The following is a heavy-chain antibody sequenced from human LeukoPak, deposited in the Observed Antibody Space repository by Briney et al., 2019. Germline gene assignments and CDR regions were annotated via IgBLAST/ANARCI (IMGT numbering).Heavy chain of an antibody. CDR2: IYYSGST. CDR1: GGSISSGGYY. CDR3: ARKGYSSGWVSAFDY. V-gene: IGHV4-31*03. J-gene: IGHJ4*02. Sequence: SQTLSHTCTVSGGSISSGGYYWSWIRQHPGKGLEWIGYIYYSGSTYYNPSLKSRVTISVDTSKNQFSLKLSSVTAADTAVYYCARKGYSSGWVSAFDYWGQGTLVTVSS. D-gene: IGHD6-19*01.